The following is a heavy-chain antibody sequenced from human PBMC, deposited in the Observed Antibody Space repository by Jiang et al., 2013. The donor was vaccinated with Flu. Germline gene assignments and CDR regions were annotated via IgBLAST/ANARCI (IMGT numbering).Heavy chain of an antibody. CDR1: SVSSNSAA. D-gene: IGHD6-13*01. J-gene: IGHJ4*02. V-gene: IGHV6-1*01. Sequence: SVSSNSAAWNWIRQSPSRGLEWLGRTYYRSKWYNDYAVSVKSRITINPDTSKNQFSLQLNSVTPEDTAVYYCARDGLVAAAGRVDYWGQGTLVTVSS. CDR2: TYYRSKWYN. CDR3: ARDGLVAAAGRVDY.